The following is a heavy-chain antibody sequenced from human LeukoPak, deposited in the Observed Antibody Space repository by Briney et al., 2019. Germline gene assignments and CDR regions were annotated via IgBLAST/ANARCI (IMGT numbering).Heavy chain of an antibody. Sequence: KTSETLSLTCTVSGGPTDSYYWSWIRLPPGKGLEWIGYIYPSGGTHYNPSLLSRVTMSVDTSKNQFSLKVRSATAADTAVYFCARRIVAGATNSHWFDPWGQGTPVTVSS. CDR3: ARRIVAGATNSHWFDP. CDR1: GGPTDSYY. D-gene: IGHD2-21*01. V-gene: IGHV4-4*09. J-gene: IGHJ5*02. CDR2: IYPSGGT.